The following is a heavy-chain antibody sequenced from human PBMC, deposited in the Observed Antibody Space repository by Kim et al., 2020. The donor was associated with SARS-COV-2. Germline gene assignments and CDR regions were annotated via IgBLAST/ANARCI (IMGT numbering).Heavy chain of an antibody. J-gene: IGHJ5*02. V-gene: IGHV3-74*01. CDR3: ASAGDITMVRGVTWFDP. Sequence: VKGRFTISGDTAKTTRYLQMNSLRAEDTAVYYCASAGDITMVRGVTWFDPWGQGTLVTVSS. D-gene: IGHD3-10*01.